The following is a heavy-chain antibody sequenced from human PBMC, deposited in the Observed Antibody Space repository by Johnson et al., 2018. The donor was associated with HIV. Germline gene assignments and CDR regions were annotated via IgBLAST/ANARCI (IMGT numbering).Heavy chain of an antibody. CDR2: IRYDGSER. V-gene: IGHV3-30*02. CDR1: GFTFSNYA. D-gene: IGHD1-26*01. CDR3: AKDPYSGSPIDI. Sequence: QVQLVESGGGVVQPGRSLRLSCAASGFTFSNYAMHWVRQAPGKGLAWVAVIRYDGSERDDADSVKGRFTISRNNSKNTLYLQMNSLRAEDTAVYYCAKDPYSGSPIDIWGQGTMVTVSS. J-gene: IGHJ3*02.